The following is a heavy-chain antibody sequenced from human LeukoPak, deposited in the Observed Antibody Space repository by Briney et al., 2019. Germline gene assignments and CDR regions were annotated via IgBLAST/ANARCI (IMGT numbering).Heavy chain of an antibody. J-gene: IGHJ4*02. CDR2: FNPEETKI. V-gene: IGHV1-24*01. CDR1: GYRLTELS. Sequence: GASVKVSCKVSGYRLTELSMHWFRQAPGKGLEWMGGFNPEETKITYAQQFHGRVTMTTDTYTSTAYMELRGLTSDDTAVYYCTRDLGEFRVYGVFFDYWGQGTLVTVSS. CDR3: TRDLGEFRVYGVFFDY. D-gene: IGHD5/OR15-5a*01.